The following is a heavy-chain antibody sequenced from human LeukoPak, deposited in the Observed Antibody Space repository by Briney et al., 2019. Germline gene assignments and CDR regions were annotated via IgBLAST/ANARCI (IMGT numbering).Heavy chain of an antibody. J-gene: IGHJ5*02. Sequence: GGSLRLSCAASGFTFSSYWMSWVRQAPGKGLEWVANIKQDGSEKYYVDSVKGRFTISRDNAKNSLYLQMNSLRAEDTAVYYCARDKAGGSYDNWFDPWGQGTLVTVSS. V-gene: IGHV3-7*01. CDR1: GFTFSSYW. CDR2: IKQDGSEK. CDR3: ARDKAGGSYDNWFDP. D-gene: IGHD1-26*01.